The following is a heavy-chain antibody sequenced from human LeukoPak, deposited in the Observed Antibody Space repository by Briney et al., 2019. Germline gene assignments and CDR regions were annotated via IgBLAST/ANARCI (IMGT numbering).Heavy chain of an antibody. CDR1: GFTFGSYS. J-gene: IGHJ4*02. Sequence: GGSLRLSCAAPGFTFGSYSMNWVRQAPGKGLEWVSSISSSSSYIYYADSVKGRFTISRDNAKNSLYRQRNSLRAEDTAVYYCARDRYGDHLFDYWGQGTLVTVSS. V-gene: IGHV3-21*01. CDR2: ISSSSSYI. D-gene: IGHD4-17*01. CDR3: ARDRYGDHLFDY.